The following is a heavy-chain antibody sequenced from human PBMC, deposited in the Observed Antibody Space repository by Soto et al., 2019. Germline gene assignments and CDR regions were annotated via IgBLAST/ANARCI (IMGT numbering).Heavy chain of an antibody. CDR2: IWYEGSNK. Sequence: QVQLVESGGGVVEPGRSLRLSCAASGFTFRSYGMHWVRQAPGKGLEWVALIWYEGSNKYYADSVKGRFTISRDNSKNTLYLQMNSLRVEDTAVYYCARLGGSGSYTVDYWGQGTLVTVSS. V-gene: IGHV3-33*04. D-gene: IGHD3-10*01. CDR1: GFTFRSYG. J-gene: IGHJ4*02. CDR3: ARLGGSGSYTVDY.